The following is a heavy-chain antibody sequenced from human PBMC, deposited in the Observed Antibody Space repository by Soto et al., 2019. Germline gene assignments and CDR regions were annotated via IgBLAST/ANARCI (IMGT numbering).Heavy chain of an antibody. CDR1: GFTFSSYA. CDR2: ISSNGGST. J-gene: IGHJ4*02. V-gene: IGHV3-64D*06. D-gene: IGHD6-19*01. CDR3: VTMRIAVVWGDFDY. Sequence: PGGSLRLSCSVSGFTFSSYAMHWVRQAPGKGLEYVSAISSNGGSTYYADSVKGRFTISRDNSKNTLYLQMSSLRAEDTAVYYCVTMRIAVVWGDFDYWGQGTLVTVSS.